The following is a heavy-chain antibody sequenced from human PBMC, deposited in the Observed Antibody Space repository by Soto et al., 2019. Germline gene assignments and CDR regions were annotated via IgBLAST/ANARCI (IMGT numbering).Heavy chain of an antibody. J-gene: IGHJ4*02. CDR3: VGGGRWLLYYFDY. D-gene: IGHD3-16*01. CDR2: IIPIFGTA. Sequence: ASVKVSCKASGGTFSSYAISWVRQAPGQGLEWMGGIIPIFGTANYAQKFQGRVTITADESTRTAYMELSSLRSEDSAVYYCVGGGRWLLYYFDYWGQGTLVTVSS. CDR1: GGTFSSYA. V-gene: IGHV1-69*13.